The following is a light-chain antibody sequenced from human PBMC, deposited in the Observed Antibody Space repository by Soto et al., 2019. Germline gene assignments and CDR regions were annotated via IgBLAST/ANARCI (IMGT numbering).Light chain of an antibody. Sequence: DIPLTQSPSFLSASVGDRVTISCRASQGISSYLAWYQQTPGKAPKLLIYASSTLQSGVPSRFSGSGSGTEFTLPIGSLQPEDFATYYCQQLNTFPVTFGQGTRLDI. CDR1: QGISSY. CDR3: QQLNTFPVT. J-gene: IGKJ5*01. CDR2: ASS. V-gene: IGKV1-9*01.